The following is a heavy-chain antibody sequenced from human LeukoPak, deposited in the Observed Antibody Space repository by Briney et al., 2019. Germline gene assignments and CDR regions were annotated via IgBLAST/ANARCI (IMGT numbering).Heavy chain of an antibody. D-gene: IGHD4-11*01. Sequence: ASVKVSCKASGGTFSSYAISWVRQAPGQGLEWMGRIIPILGIANYAQKFQGRVTITADKSTSTAYMELSSLRSEDTAVYYCVRGTTVTTNDYWGQGTLVTVSS. CDR2: IIPILGIA. V-gene: IGHV1-69*04. CDR3: VRGTTVTTNDY. J-gene: IGHJ4*02. CDR1: GGTFSSYA.